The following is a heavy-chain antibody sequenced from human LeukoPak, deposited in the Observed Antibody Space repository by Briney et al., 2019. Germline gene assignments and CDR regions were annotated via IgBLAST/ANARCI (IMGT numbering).Heavy chain of an antibody. J-gene: IGHJ5*02. CDR2: IIPIFGTA. D-gene: IGHD1-26*01. Sequence: GASVKVSCKASGGTFSSYAISWARQAPGQGLEWMGGIIPIFGTANYAQKFQGRVTITADESTSTAYMELSSLRSEDTAVYYCARAGGATLTWFDPWGQGTLVTVSS. CDR3: ARAGGATLTWFDP. V-gene: IGHV1-69*13. CDR1: GGTFSSYA.